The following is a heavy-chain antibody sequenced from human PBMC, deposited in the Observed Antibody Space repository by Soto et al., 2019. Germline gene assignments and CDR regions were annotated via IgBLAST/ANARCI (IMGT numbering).Heavy chain of an antibody. V-gene: IGHV1-69*13. J-gene: IGHJ5*02. CDR1: GGTFSSYA. D-gene: IGHD3-10*01. Sequence: SGKVSCKASGGTFSSYAISWVRQAPGQGLEWMGGTIPIFGTANYAQKFQGRVTITADESTSTAYMELSSLRSEDTAVYYCARDDLGDGSGSYYNFGHPYNWFDPWGQGTLVTVSS. CDR3: ARDDLGDGSGSYYNFGHPYNWFDP. CDR2: TIPIFGTA.